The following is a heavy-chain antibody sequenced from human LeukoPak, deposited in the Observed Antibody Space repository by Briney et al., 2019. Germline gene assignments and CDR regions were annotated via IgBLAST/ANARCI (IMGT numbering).Heavy chain of an antibody. D-gene: IGHD3-10*01. CDR2: INHSGGT. J-gene: IGHJ5*02. V-gene: IGHV4-34*01. CDR3: ARGCGVRGRGSYYGSGSRYNWFDP. CDR1: GGSFSGYY. Sequence: SETLSLTCAVYGGSFSGYYWSWIRQPPGKGLEWIGEINHSGGTNYNPSLKSRVTISVDTSKNQFSLKLSSVTAADTAVYYCARGCGVRGRGSYYGSGSRYNWFDPWGQGTLVTVSS.